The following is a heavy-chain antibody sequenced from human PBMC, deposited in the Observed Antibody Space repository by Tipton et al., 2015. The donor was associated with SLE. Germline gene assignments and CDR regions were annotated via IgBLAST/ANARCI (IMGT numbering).Heavy chain of an antibody. CDR3: AKGDYGDYLHYFEY. J-gene: IGHJ4*02. CDR2: ISGSGDRT. Sequence: SLRLSCAASGFTFDTYAMAWVRQAPGKGLEWVSAISGSGDRTYYADSVKGRFTISRDNLKKTLYLQMHSLKAEDTAVYYCAKGDYGDYLHYFEYWGRGTLVTVSS. CDR1: GFTFDTYA. D-gene: IGHD4-17*01. V-gene: IGHV3-23*01.